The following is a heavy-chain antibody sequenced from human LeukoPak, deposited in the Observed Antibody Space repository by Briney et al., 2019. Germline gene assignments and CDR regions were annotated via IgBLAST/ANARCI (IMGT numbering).Heavy chain of an antibody. D-gene: IGHD3-10*01. J-gene: IGHJ4*02. V-gene: IGHV3-30*04. CDR2: ISYDGSNK. CDR1: GFTFSSYA. Sequence: GGSLRLSCAASGFTFSSYALHWVRQAPGKGLEWVAVISYDGSNKHYADSVKGRFTISRDNAKNALYLQMNSLRAEDTAVYYCAKDLHYGSADYWGQGTLVTVSS. CDR3: AKDLHYGSADY.